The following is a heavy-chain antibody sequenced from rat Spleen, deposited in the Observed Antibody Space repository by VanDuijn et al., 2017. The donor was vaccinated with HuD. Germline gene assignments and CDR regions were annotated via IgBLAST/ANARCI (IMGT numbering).Heavy chain of an antibody. Sequence: EVQLVESGGGLVQPGRSLKVSCAASGFTFRNFDMAWVRQDPTKGLEWVASISSDGGRNFYRDSVKGRFTISRDNAKSTLSLQMDSLRSEDTATYYCATDTTLYFDYWGQGVMVTVSS. V-gene: IGHV5-20*01. CDR2: ISSDGGRN. D-gene: IGHD1-5*01. CDR3: ATDTTLYFDY. CDR1: GFTFRNFD. J-gene: IGHJ2*01.